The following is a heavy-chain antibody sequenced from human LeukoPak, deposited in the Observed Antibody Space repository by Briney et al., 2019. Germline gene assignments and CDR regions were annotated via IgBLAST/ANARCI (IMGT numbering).Heavy chain of an antibody. CDR1: GFTFSSYA. D-gene: IGHD2-15*01. CDR2: MNSDGSSI. J-gene: IGHJ3*02. V-gene: IGHV3-74*03. Sequence: PGGSLRLSCAASGFTFSSYAMSWVRQAPGKGLVWVSRMNSDGSSIKYADSVKGRFTISRDNAKNTLYLQMNSLRAEDTAVYYCARVLGSGHAFDIWGQGTMVTVSS. CDR3: ARVLGSGHAFDI.